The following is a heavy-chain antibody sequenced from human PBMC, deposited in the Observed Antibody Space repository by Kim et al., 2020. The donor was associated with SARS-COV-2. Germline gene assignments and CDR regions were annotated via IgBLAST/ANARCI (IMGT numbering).Heavy chain of an antibody. Sequence: SETLSLTCTVSGGAVSSYFWSWIRHFPGKGLEWNGFTHHSGDTNLNPSLNSRLSLSVDTPNNLVSLKLTSVTAADTAVYYCARHWDYDTRLDSFDMWGQG. CDR3: ARHWDYDTRLDSFDM. J-gene: IGHJ3*02. D-gene: IGHD3-22*01. V-gene: IGHV4-59*08. CDR1: GGAVSSYF. CDR2: THHSGDT.